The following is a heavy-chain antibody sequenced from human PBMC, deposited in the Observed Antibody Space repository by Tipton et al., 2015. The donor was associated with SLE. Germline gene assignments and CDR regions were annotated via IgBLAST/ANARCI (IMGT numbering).Heavy chain of an antibody. V-gene: IGHV4-59*08. D-gene: IGHD6-13*01. CDR1: GGSISSYY. CDR3: ARQGQQLVRPYYYGMDV. CDR2: IYYSGST. Sequence: TLSLTCTVSGGSISSYYWSWIRQPPGKGLEWIGYIYYSGSTNYNPSLKSRVTISVDTSKNQFSLKLSSVTAADTAVYYCARQGQQLVRPYYYGMDVWAKGPRSPSP. J-gene: IGHJ6*02.